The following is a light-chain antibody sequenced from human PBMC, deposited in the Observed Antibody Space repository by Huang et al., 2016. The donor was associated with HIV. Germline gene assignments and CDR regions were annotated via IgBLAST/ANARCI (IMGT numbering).Light chain of an antibody. V-gene: IGKV3-15*01. CDR1: QSVGSN. CDR2: GAS. Sequence: EIVMTQSPATLSVSPGEKATLSCRASQSVGSNLAWYQQKPGPAPRLLIYGASTRATGIPARFSDSGSGTEFSLTISSLQSEDFAVYYCQQYNKWPFTFGPGTKVDIK. J-gene: IGKJ3*01. CDR3: QQYNKWPFT.